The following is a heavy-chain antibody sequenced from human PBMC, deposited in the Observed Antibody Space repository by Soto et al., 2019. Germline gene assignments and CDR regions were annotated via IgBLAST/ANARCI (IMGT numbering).Heavy chain of an antibody. V-gene: IGHV1-24*01. J-gene: IGHJ6*02. CDR3: ATCTSGSCYSGGYYYGMDV. CDR1: GYTLTELS. D-gene: IGHD2-15*01. Sequence: ASVKVSCKVSGYTLTELSMHWVRQAPGQGLEWMGGFDPEDGETIYAQKFQGRVTMTEDTSTDTAYMELSSLRSEDTAVYYCATCTSGSCYSGGYYYGMDVWGQGTTVTVSS. CDR2: FDPEDGET.